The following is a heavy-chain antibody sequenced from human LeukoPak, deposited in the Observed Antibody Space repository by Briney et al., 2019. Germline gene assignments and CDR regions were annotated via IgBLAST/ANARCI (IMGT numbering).Heavy chain of an antibody. CDR1: GGSFSGYY. Sequence: SETLSLTCAVYGGSFSGYYWSWIRQPPGKGLEWIGEINHSGSTTYNPSLKSRVTISVDTSKNQFSLKLRSVTAADTAVYYCARRGPTDWFDPWGQGTLVTVSS. CDR2: INHSGST. D-gene: IGHD1-26*01. V-gene: IGHV4-34*01. J-gene: IGHJ5*02. CDR3: ARRGPTDWFDP.